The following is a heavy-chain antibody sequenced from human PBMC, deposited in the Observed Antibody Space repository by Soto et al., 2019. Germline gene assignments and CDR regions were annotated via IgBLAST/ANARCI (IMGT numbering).Heavy chain of an antibody. CDR3: ARVEGSGYDPGNY. J-gene: IGHJ4*02. CDR1: GGSFSGYY. D-gene: IGHD5-12*01. CDR2: INHSGST. Sequence: SETLSLTCAVYGGSFSGYYWSWIRQPPGKGLEWIGEINHSGSTNYNPSLKSRVTISVDTSKNQFSLKLSSVTAADTAVYYCARVEGSGYDPGNYWGQGTLVTVSS. V-gene: IGHV4-34*01.